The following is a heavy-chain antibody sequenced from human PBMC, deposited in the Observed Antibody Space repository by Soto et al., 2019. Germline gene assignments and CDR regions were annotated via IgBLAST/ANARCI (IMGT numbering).Heavy chain of an antibody. D-gene: IGHD6-13*01. CDR3: AKNGRAAAMYNWFDP. V-gene: IGHV3-23*01. CDR2: ISGSGGTT. CDR1: GFTFSSYA. J-gene: IGHJ5*02. Sequence: EVQLLESGGGLVQPGGSLRLSCTGSGFTFSSYAMNWVRQAPGKGLECVSTISGSGGTTYYADSVKGRFTISRDNSKNTLYLQMSSLRAEDTAVYYCAKNGRAAAMYNWFDPWGQGTLVNVSS.